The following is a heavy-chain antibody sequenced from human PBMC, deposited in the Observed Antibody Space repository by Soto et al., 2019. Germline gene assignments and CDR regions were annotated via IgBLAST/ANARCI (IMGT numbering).Heavy chain of an antibody. CDR2: IKQDGSEK. CDR1: GFTFSSYW. D-gene: IGHD3-10*01. CDR3: ARDPFGELTAY. J-gene: IGHJ4*02. V-gene: IGHV3-7*01. Sequence: EVQLVESGGGLVQPGGSLRLSCAASGFTFSSYWMSWVRQAPGKGLGWVANIKQDGSEKYYVDSVKGRFTISRDNAKNSLYLQMNSLRAEDTAVYYCARDPFGELTAYWGQGTLVTVSS.